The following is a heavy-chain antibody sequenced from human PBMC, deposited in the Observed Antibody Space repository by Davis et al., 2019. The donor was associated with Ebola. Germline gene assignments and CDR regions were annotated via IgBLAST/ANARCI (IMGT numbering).Heavy chain of an antibody. CDR2: IWYDGSNK. CDR1: GFTFSSYG. V-gene: IGHV3-33*01. J-gene: IGHJ4*02. Sequence: GESLKISCAASGFTFSSYGMHWVRQAPGKGLEWVAVIWYDGSNKYYADSVKGRFTISRDNSKNTLYLQMNSLRAEDTAVYYCARDRGRDGYNYRSYFDYWGQGTLVTVSS. CDR3: ARDRGRDGYNYRSYFDY. D-gene: IGHD5-24*01.